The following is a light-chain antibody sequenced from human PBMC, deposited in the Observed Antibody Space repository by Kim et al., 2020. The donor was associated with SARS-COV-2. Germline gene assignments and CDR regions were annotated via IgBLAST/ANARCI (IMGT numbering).Light chain of an antibody. CDR2: QDS. J-gene: IGLJ1*01. Sequence: VSPGQTASITCSGDKVGDKYACWYQQKPGQSPVLVIYQDSKRPSGIPERFSGSNSGNTATLTISGTQAMDESDYYCQAWDSSTAVFGTGTKVTVL. V-gene: IGLV3-1*01. CDR3: QAWDSSTAV. CDR1: KVGDKY.